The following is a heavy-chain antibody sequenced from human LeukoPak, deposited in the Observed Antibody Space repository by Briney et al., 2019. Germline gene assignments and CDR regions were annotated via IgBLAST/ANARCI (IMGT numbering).Heavy chain of an antibody. V-gene: IGHV1-69*13. CDR3: ARAPYYDILTGYYKAPDY. Sequence: ASVKVSCKASGGTFSSYAISWVRQAPGQGLEWMGGIIPIFGTANYAQKFQGRVTITADESTSTAYMELSSLRSEDTAVYYCARAPYYDILTGYYKAPDYWGQGTLVTVPS. J-gene: IGHJ4*02. D-gene: IGHD3-9*01. CDR1: GGTFSSYA. CDR2: IIPIFGTA.